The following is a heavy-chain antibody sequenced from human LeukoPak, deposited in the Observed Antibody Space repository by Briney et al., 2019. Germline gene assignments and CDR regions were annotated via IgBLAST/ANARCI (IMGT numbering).Heavy chain of an antibody. CDR1: GGSISSYY. Sequence: RPSETLSLTCTVSGGSISSYYWSWIRQPAGKGLEWIGRIYTSGSTNYNPSLKSRVTMSVDTSKNQFSLKLSSVTAADTAVYYCASGLTPSPRGYSGYGKNYYYYYMDVWGKGTTVTVSS. J-gene: IGHJ6*03. CDR3: ASGLTPSPRGYSGYGKNYYYYYMDV. D-gene: IGHD5-12*01. V-gene: IGHV4-4*07. CDR2: IYTSGST.